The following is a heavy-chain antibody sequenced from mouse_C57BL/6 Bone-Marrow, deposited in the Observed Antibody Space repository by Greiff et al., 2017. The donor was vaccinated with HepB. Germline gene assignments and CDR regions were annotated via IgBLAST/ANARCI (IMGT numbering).Heavy chain of an antibody. J-gene: IGHJ1*03. D-gene: IGHD1-1*01. CDR1: GFSLTSYG. CDR3: ASLIYRGYFDV. V-gene: IGHV2-2*01. Sequence: QVQLKESGPGLVQPSQSLSITCTVSGFSLTSYGVHWVRQSPGKGLEWLGVIWSGGSTAYNAAFISRLSISKDNSKSQVFFKMNSLQADDTAIYYCASLIYRGYFDVWGTGTTVTVSS. CDR2: IWSGGST.